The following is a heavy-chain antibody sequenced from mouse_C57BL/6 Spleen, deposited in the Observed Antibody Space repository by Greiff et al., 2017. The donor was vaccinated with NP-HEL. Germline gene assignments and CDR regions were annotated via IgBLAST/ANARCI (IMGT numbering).Heavy chain of an antibody. CDR2: IHPNSGST. CDR3: APITTVVEDY. D-gene: IGHD1-1*01. CDR1: GYTFTRYW. V-gene: IGHV1-64*01. J-gene: IGHJ2*01. Sequence: QVQLQQPGAELVKPGASVKLSCKASGYTFTRYWMHWVKQRPGQGLEWIGMIHPNSGSTNYNEKFKSKATLTVDKSSSTAYMQLSSLTSEDSAVYYCAPITTVVEDYWGQGTTLTVSS.